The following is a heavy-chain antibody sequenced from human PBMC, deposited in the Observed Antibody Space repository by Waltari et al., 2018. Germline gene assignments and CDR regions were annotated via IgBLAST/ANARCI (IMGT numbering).Heavy chain of an antibody. CDR3: ARDKTPVDY. Sequence: EVQLVESGGGLVQPGGALTLSCAASGFIFSTYSMNWVRQAPGKGLEWLSYIIGSSRTIYYAGSVKGRFTISRDNAKNSLYLHMNSLRAEDTAIYYCARDKTPVDYRGQGTLVTVSS. V-gene: IGHV3-48*04. D-gene: IGHD2-15*01. CDR1: GFIFSTYS. CDR2: IIGSSRTI. J-gene: IGHJ4*02.